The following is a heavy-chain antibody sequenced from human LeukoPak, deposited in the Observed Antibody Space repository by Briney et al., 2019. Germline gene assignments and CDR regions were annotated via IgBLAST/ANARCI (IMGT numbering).Heavy chain of an antibody. D-gene: IGHD6-13*01. Sequence: TSVKVSCKASVGTFSSYAISWVRQAPGQGLEWMGGIIPIFGTANYAQKFQGRVTITTDESTSAAYMELSSLRSEDTAVYYCARAPGYSSSWYRWIDPWGQGTLVTVSS. CDR3: ARAPGYSSSWYRWIDP. V-gene: IGHV1-69*05. CDR2: IIPIFGTA. CDR1: VGTFSSYA. J-gene: IGHJ5*02.